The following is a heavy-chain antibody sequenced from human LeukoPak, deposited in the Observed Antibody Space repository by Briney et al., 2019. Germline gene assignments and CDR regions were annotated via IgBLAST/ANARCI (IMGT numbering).Heavy chain of an antibody. CDR2: IWYDGSNK. CDR3: ARGKGYYDSSAHY. Sequence: GGSLRLSCAASGFTFSSYGMHWVRQAPGKGLEWVAVIWYDGSNKYYADSVKGRFTISRDNSKNTLYLQMNSLRAEDTAVYYCARGKGYYDSSAHYWGQGTLVTVSS. V-gene: IGHV3-33*01. J-gene: IGHJ4*02. CDR1: GFTFSSYG. D-gene: IGHD3-22*01.